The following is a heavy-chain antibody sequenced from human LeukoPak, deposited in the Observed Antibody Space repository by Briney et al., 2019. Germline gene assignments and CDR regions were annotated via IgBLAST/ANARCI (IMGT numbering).Heavy chain of an antibody. CDR2: ISSTSTYT. D-gene: IGHD6-13*01. V-gene: IGHV3-11*03. CDR1: GLSFSDYY. CDR3: ATRAATGAGGKYYFDY. J-gene: IGHJ4*02. Sequence: GGSLRLSCAASGLSFSDYYMTWIRQAPGKGLEWVSYISSTSTYTNYVDSVKDRFTISRDNAKNSLYLQMNSLRAEDAAVYYCATRAATGAGGKYYFDYWGQGTLVTVSS.